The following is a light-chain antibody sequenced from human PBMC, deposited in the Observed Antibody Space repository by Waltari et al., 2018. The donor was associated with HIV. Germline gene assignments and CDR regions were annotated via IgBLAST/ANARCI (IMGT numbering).Light chain of an antibody. V-gene: IGLV1-44*01. CDR3: ATLDDSLNGPV. J-gene: IGLJ2*01. CDR2: SNN. Sequence: QSVLTQPPSVSGTPGQRVTISCSGGSSNIGDNAVSWYQQFPVTAPKLLIYSNNQRPSGVPDRFSGSKSGTSASLAISGLQSEDEADYYCATLDDSLNGPVFGGGTKVTVL. CDR1: SSNIGDNA.